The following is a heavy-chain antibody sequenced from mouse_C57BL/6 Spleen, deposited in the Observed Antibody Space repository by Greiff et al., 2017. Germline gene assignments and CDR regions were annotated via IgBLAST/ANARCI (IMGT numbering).Heavy chain of an antibody. CDR1: GFSFTSYG. V-gene: IGHV2-2*01. CDR2: IWSGGST. Sequence: VQLQQSGPGLVQPSQSLSITCTVSGFSFTSYGVHWVRQSPGKGLEWLGVIWSGGSTDYNAAFIYRMSISKDNSKSQVFFKMNSLQADDTAIYYCARIYYSVLDYWGQGTTLTVSS. J-gene: IGHJ2*01. D-gene: IGHD1-1*01. CDR3: ARIYYSVLDY.